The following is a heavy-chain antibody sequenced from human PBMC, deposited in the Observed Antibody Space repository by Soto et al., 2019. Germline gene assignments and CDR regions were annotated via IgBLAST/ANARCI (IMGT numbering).Heavy chain of an antibody. CDR3: ARHPRFTHIAVAGTGYFDY. Sequence: PSETLSLTCTVSGGSISSSSYYWGWIRQPPGKGLEWIGSIYYSGSTYYNPSLKSRVTISVDTSKNQFSLKLSSVTAADTAVYYCARHPRFTHIAVAGTGYFDYWGQGTLVTVSS. CDR1: GGSISSSSYY. D-gene: IGHD6-19*01. J-gene: IGHJ4*02. CDR2: IYYSGST. V-gene: IGHV4-39*01.